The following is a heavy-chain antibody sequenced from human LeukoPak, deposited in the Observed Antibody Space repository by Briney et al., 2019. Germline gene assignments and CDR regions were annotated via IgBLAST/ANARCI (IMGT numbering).Heavy chain of an antibody. CDR3: AREGGERTYDY. J-gene: IGHJ4*02. V-gene: IGHV3-30*04. CDR1: GFTFSSYA. CDR2: ISYDGSNK. D-gene: IGHD3-10*01. Sequence: PGRSLRLSCAASGFTFSSYAVHWVRKAPGKGLEWVAVISYDGSNKYYADSVKGRFTISRDNSKNTLYLQMNSLRAEDTAVYYCAREGGERTYDYWGQGTLVTVSS.